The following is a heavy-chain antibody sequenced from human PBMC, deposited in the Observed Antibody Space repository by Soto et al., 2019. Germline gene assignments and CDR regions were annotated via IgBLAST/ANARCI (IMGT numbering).Heavy chain of an antibody. J-gene: IGHJ4*02. CDR3: ARDLRDYYDSSGFHGGFDY. Sequence: SVKVSCKASGYTFTSYYMHWVRQAPGQGLEWMGIINPSGGSTSYAQKFQGRVTMTRDTSTSTVYMELSSLRSEDTAVYYGARDLRDYYDSSGFHGGFDYRGQGTLVTVSS. D-gene: IGHD3-22*01. V-gene: IGHV1-46*01. CDR2: INPSGGST. CDR1: GYTFTSYY.